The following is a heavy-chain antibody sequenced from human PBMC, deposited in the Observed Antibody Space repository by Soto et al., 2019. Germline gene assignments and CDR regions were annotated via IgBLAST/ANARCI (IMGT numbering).Heavy chain of an antibody. CDR2: IYYSGTT. Sequence: QVQLQESGPGLVKPSQTLSLTCTVSGGSISSGGYYWSRIRQHPGKGLEWIGYIYYSGTTYYNPSLKSRLTISIDTSENHFSLKLSSVTAADTAVYYCARYDYGDYVFDYWGQGSLVSVSS. D-gene: IGHD4-17*01. J-gene: IGHJ4*02. CDR1: GGSISSGGYY. CDR3: ARYDYGDYVFDY. V-gene: IGHV4-31*03.